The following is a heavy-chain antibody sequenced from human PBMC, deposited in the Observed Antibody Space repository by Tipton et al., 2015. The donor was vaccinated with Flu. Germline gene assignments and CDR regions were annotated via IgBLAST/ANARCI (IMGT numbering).Heavy chain of an antibody. CDR3: VRDRAPLDY. D-gene: IGHD3-10*01. CDR1: GFIFSSYV. Sequence: SLRLSCIGSGFIFSSYVMNWVHQAPGKGLEWVSQISSGGTTMYYADSVKGRFTISRDNARNSLFLQMNSLRAEDTAVYYCVRDRAPLDYWGQGTLVTVSS. V-gene: IGHV3-48*03. J-gene: IGHJ4*02. CDR2: ISSGGTTM.